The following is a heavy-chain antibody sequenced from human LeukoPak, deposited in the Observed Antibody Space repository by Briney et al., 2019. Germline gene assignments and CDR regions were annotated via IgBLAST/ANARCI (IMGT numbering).Heavy chain of an antibody. V-gene: IGHV1-69*05. D-gene: IGHD2-15*01. CDR1: GGTFSSYA. CDR3: ARGSKVLVAATYD. Sequence: ASVKVSCKACGGTFSSYAISWVRQAPGQGLEWMGGIIPIFGTANYAQKFQGRVTITTDESTSTAYMELSSLRSEDTAVYYCARGSKVLVAATYDWGQGTLVTVSS. J-gene: IGHJ4*02. CDR2: IIPIFGTA.